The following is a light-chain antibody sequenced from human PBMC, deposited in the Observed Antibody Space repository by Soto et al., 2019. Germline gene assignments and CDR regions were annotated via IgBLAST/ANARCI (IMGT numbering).Light chain of an antibody. V-gene: IGLV2-14*03. J-gene: IGLJ2*01. Sequence: QSALTQPASVSGSPGQSITISCTGTSSDVGGYNYVSWYQQHPGKAPKVMIHDVSNRPSGVSNRFSGSKSGNTASLTISGLQAEDEADYYCSSYTSRSSVVFGGGTQLTVL. CDR3: SSYTSRSSVV. CDR2: DVS. CDR1: SSDVGGYNY.